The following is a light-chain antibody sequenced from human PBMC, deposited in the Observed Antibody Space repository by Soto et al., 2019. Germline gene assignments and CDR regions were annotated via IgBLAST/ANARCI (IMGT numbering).Light chain of an antibody. Sequence: DIQMTQSPSTLSASVGDRVTITCRASHSISSSLAWYQQKPGKAPKLLIYKASSLESGVPSRFSGSGSGTEFTLTITSLQPDDFATYYCQQYNSYSRTFGQGTKVDIK. CDR1: HSISSS. V-gene: IGKV1-5*03. CDR3: QQYNSYSRT. CDR2: KAS. J-gene: IGKJ1*01.